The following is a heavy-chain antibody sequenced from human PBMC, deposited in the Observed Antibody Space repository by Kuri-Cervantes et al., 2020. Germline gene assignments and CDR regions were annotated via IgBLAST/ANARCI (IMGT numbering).Heavy chain of an antibody. CDR1: GFTFSTYW. CDR2: IDQDGSEK. J-gene: IGHJ4*02. V-gene: IGHV3-7*01. Sequence: GESLKISCAASGFTFSTYWMSWLRQAPGKGLEWVANIDQDGSEKYYVDSVRGRFSISRDNAKDSLYLQMNSLRAEDTAVYYCARGYCSGGSCYSADWGQGTLVTVSS. CDR3: ARGYCSGGSCYSAD. D-gene: IGHD2-15*01.